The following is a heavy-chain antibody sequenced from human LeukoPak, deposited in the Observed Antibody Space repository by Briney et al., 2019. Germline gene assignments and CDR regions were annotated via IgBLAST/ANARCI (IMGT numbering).Heavy chain of an antibody. CDR2: IYYSGST. V-gene: IGHV4-61*01. D-gene: IGHD3-22*01. J-gene: IGHJ3*02. CDR3: ARDWDDSSGYYHGAFDI. CDR1: GGSVSSVSYY. Sequence: SDTLSLTCTVSGGSVSSVSYYWSWIRQPPGKGLEWIGYIYYSGSTNYNPSLKSRVTISVDTSKNQFSLKLSSVTAADTAVYYCARDWDDSSGYYHGAFDIWGQGTMVTVSS.